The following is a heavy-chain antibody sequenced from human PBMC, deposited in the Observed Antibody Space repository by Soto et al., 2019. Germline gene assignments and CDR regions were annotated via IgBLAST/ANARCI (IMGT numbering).Heavy chain of an antibody. Sequence: PGGSLRLSCVTSGFTFSSYAMSWVRQAPGKGLECVSAISGTGSDTFYADSVKGRLTISRDNSKNTVDLQMNSLRAEGTAVYYCAREYRRGYSYGTDYWGQGTLVTVSS. V-gene: IGHV3-23*01. CDR3: AREYRRGYSYGTDY. D-gene: IGHD5-18*01. CDR2: ISGTGSDT. J-gene: IGHJ4*02. CDR1: GFTFSSYA.